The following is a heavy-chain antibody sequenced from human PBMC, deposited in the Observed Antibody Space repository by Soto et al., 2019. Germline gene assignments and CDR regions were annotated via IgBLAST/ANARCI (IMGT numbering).Heavy chain of an antibody. J-gene: IGHJ4*02. V-gene: IGHV3-21*01. CDR1: GFTFSSCS. CDR2: ISSSSSYI. CDR3: ARDGDLDSSGYPSRPLDY. Sequence: GGSLRLSCAASGFTFSSCSMNWVRQAPGKGLEWVSSISSSSSYIYYADSVKGRFTISRDNAKNSLYLQMNSLRAEDTAVYYCARDGDLDSSGYPSRPLDYWGQGTLVTVSS. D-gene: IGHD3-22*01.